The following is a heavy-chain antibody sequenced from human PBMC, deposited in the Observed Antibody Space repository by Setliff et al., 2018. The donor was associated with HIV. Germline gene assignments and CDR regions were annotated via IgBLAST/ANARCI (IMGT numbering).Heavy chain of an antibody. CDR3: AIDFPASAFYLSDAFLTNS. CDR1: GFTFKIFA. J-gene: IGHJ5*02. Sequence: GESLKISCGASGFTFKIFAMNWVRQGQGQGFEWVSLISGDGGHATHYSDSVKGRFTISRDDSRNTLYLHMNNLRVDDTATYYCAIDFPASAFYLSDAFLTNSWGQGTLVTVSS. D-gene: IGHD3-16*01. V-gene: IGHV3-23*01. CDR2: ISGDGGHAT.